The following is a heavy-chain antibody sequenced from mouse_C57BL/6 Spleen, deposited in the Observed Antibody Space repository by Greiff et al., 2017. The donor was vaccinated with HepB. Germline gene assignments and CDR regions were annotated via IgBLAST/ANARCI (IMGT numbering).Heavy chain of an antibody. V-gene: IGHV5-9*01. CDR1: GFTFSSYT. CDR2: ISGGGGNT. J-gene: IGHJ3*01. Sequence: EVKVVESGGGLVKPGGSLKLSCAASGFTFSSYTMSWVRQTPEKRLEWVATISGGGGNTYYPASVKGRFTIYRDNARNTLYLQMSSLRSEDTALYYCARDEDSSGYWFAYWGQGTLVTVSA. CDR3: ARDEDSSGYWFAY. D-gene: IGHD3-2*02.